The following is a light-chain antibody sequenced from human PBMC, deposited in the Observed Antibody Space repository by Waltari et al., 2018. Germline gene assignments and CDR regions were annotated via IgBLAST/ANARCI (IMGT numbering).Light chain of an antibody. CDR1: SSAVGGYNY. CDR2: EVS. J-gene: IGLJ2*01. CDR3: SSYTSSSTLL. V-gene: IGLV2-14*01. Sequence: QSALTQPASVSGSPGQSITISCTGTSSAVGGYNYVSWYQQHPGKAPKLMSYEVSNRPSGVSNRFSGSKSGNTASLTISGLQAEDEADYYCSSYTSSSTLLFGGGTKLTVL.